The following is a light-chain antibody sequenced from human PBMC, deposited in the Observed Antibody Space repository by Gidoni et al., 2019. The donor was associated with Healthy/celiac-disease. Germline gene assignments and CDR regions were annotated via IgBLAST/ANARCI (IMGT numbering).Light chain of an antibody. Sequence: SSELTQPPSVSVSPGQTASITCSGDKLGDKYACWYQQKPGQSPVLVIYQDSKRPSGIPERFSGSNSGHTATLTISGTQAMDEADYYCQAWDSSTAVFGGGTKLTGL. CDR1: KLGDKY. J-gene: IGLJ2*01. CDR3: QAWDSSTAV. CDR2: QDS. V-gene: IGLV3-1*01.